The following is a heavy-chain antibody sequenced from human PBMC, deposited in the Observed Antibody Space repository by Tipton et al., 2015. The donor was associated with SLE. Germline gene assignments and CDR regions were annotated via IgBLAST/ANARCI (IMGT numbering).Heavy chain of an antibody. J-gene: IGHJ3*02. D-gene: IGHD3-22*01. CDR3: ASDSSGSFGAFDI. CDR1: GFTFTSYG. CDR2: IWYDGSNK. Sequence: SGFTFTSYGMHWVRQAPGKGLEWVAVIWYDGSNKYYADSMKGRFTISRDNSKNTLFLQMNSLRAEDTAVYYCASDSSGSFGAFDIWGQGTMVTVSS. V-gene: IGHV3-33*01.